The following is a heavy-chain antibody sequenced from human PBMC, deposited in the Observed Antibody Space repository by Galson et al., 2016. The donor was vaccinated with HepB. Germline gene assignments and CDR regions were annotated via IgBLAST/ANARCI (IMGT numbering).Heavy chain of an antibody. CDR1: GFTFSHYG. Sequence: SLRLSCAASGFTFSHYGMHWVRQAPGKGLEWVSLIYSGGSTSYADSVKGRFTISRDSSQNTLYLQMNSLRAEDTAVYYCAGRHSQWPHWGQGTLVTVSS. CDR2: IYSGGST. D-gene: IGHD6-19*01. CDR3: AGRHSQWPH. V-gene: IGHV3-NL1*01. J-gene: IGHJ4*02.